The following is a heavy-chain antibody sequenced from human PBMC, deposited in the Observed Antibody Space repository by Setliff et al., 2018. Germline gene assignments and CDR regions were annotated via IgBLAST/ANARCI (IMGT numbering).Heavy chain of an antibody. D-gene: IGHD3-16*01. CDR1: GYSFTNTW. CDR3: ARLGGWLTSPETPGAFDI. V-gene: IGHV5-51*01. Sequence: GESLKISCKGSGYSFTNTWIGWVRQMPGKGLEWMGIIYLGDSDVRYSPSFQGRVTISADKSINTAYLQWSSLKASDTAIYYCARLGGWLTSPETPGAFDIWGQGTMVTVSS. J-gene: IGHJ3*02. CDR2: IYLGDSDV.